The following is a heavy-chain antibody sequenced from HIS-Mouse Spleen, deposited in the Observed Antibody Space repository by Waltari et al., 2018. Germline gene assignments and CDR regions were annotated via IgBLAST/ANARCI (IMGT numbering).Heavy chain of an antibody. CDR1: RFTFRSYG. J-gene: IGHJ4*02. CDR2: ISYDGSNK. V-gene: IGHV3-30*18. CDR3: AKDKHHAFDY. Sequence: QVQLVDSGGGVVQPGSSLRLSCAASRFTFRSYGMHWVRRAPGKGVEWVAVISYDGSNKYYADSVKGRFTISRDNSKNTLYLQMNSLRAEDTAVYYCAKDKHHAFDYWGQGTLVTVSS.